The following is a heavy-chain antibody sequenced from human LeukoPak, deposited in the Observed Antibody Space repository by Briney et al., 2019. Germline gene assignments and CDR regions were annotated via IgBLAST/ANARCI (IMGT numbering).Heavy chain of an antibody. D-gene: IGHD2-2*01. CDR3: ARGGYCSSTSCYAGWGN. Sequence: PSETLSLTCTVSGGSISSYYWSWIRQPPGKGLEWIGYIYYSGSTNYNPSLKSRVTISVDTSKNQFSLKLSSVTAADTAVYYCARGGYCSSTSCYAGWGNWGQGTLVTVSS. V-gene: IGHV4-59*12. CDR2: IYYSGST. J-gene: IGHJ4*02. CDR1: GGSISSYY.